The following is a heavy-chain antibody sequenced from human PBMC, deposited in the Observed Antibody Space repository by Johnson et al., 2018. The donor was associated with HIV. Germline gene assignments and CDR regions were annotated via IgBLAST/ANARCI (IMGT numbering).Heavy chain of an antibody. CDR1: GFSFSSYA. V-gene: IGHV3-30*04. J-gene: IGHJ3*02. CDR3: ARVRGGTGHGAFDI. CDR2: ISYDGGLK. Sequence: VQLVESGGGVVQPGRSLRLSCAASGFSFSSYAMHWVRQAPGKGLEWVTVISYDGGLKYYADSVKGRFTIARDNSKNTLYLQMNSLRTEETAVYYCARVRGGTGHGAFDIWGQGTMVTVSS.